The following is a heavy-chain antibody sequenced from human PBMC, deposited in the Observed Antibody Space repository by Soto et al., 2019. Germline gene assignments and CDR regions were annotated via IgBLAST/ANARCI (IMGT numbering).Heavy chain of an antibody. D-gene: IGHD2-2*01. CDR3: ARHSRYCSSTRCYAVYYYGMDV. CDR1: GGSISSSSYY. V-gene: IGHV4-39*01. Sequence: PSETLSLTCTVSGGSISSSSYYWGWIRQPPGKGLEWIGSIYYSGSTYHNPSLKSRVTISVDTSKNQFSLKMSSVTAADTAVYYCARHSRYCSSTRCYAVYYYGMDVWGQGTTVTVSS. CDR2: IYYSGST. J-gene: IGHJ6*02.